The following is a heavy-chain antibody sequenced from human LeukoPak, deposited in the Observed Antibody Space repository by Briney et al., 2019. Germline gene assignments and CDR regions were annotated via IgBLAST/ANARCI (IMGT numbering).Heavy chain of an antibody. V-gene: IGHV3-23*01. CDR3: AKGRTAVRDTFDV. CDR2: INPSGGTT. D-gene: IGHD1-1*01. Sequence: PGGSLRLSCAASGFTFSSYSMNWVRQAPGKWLEWVSAINPSGGTTAYADSVRGRFTISRDNSKNALYLQMSSLRAEDTALYCCAKGRTAVRDTFDVWGQGTVVTVSS. J-gene: IGHJ3*01. CDR1: GFTFSSYS.